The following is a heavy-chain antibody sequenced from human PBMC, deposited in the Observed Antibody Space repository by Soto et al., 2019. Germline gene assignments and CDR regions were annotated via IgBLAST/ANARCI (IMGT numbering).Heavy chain of an antibody. CDR2: MNPNGGST. V-gene: IGHV1-46*01. J-gene: IGHJ4*02. D-gene: IGHD1-1*01. CDR3: ARNPATTGDFDY. Sequence: GASVKVSCKASGYTFTSYYMHWVRQATGQGLEWMGRMNPNGGSTSYAQKFQGRVTLTRDTSTSTVYMELSSLRSEDTAVYYCARNPATTGDFDYWGQGTLVTVSS. CDR1: GYTFTSYY.